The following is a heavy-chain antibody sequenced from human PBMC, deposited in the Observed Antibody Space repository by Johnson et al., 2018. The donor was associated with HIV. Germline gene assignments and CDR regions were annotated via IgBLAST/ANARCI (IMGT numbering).Heavy chain of an antibody. CDR1: GFTFSDYY. CDR3: AKDRNWGWPVWAFDI. CDR2: ISSSGSTI. V-gene: IGHV3-11*04. D-gene: IGHD3-16*01. J-gene: IGHJ3*02. Sequence: QVQLVESGGGLVKPGGSLRLSCAASGFTFSDYYMSWIRQAPGKGLEWVSYISSSGSTISYADSLKGRSTNSRDNSKNTLYLQMNILRAEDTAVYYWAKDRNWGWPVWAFDIWGQGTMVTVSS.